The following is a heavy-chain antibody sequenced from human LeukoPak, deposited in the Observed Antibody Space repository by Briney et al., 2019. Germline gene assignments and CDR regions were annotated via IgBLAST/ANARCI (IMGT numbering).Heavy chain of an antibody. CDR1: GYTFTGYY. CDR3: ARSAYYYGSGSGRWVDY. D-gene: IGHD3-10*01. J-gene: IGHJ4*02. CDR2: INPNSGGT. Sequence: ASVKVSCKASGYTFTGYYIHWVRQAPGQGLEWMGRINPNSGGTNYAQKFQGRVTMTRDTSISTAYMELSRLRSDDTAVYYCARSAYYYGSGSGRWVDYWGQGTLVTVSS. V-gene: IGHV1-2*06.